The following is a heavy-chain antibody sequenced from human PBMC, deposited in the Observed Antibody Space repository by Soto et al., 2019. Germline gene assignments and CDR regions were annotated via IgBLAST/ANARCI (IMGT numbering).Heavy chain of an antibody. Sequence: GGSLRLSCAASGFTFSNAWMSWVRQAPGKGLEWVGRIKSKTDGGTTDYAAPVKGRFTISRDDSKNTLYLQMNSLKTEDTAVYYCTSYMVRGVIDYWGQGTLVTVSS. CDR2: IKSKTDGGTT. CDR1: GFTFSNAW. V-gene: IGHV3-15*01. D-gene: IGHD3-10*01. J-gene: IGHJ4*02. CDR3: TSYMVRGVIDY.